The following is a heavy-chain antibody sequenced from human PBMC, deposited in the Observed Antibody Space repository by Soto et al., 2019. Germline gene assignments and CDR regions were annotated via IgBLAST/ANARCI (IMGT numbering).Heavy chain of an antibody. CDR3: ARAMRGYSYGSEYYFDY. Sequence: QVQLQESGPGLVKPSQTLSLTCSVSGGSISSGGNYWSWIRQHPGKGLGWIGYIYYSGSTYYNPSLKSRVTISGDTSKNQFSLKLSSVTAADTAVYYCARAMRGYSYGSEYYFDYWGQGTLVTVSS. J-gene: IGHJ4*02. V-gene: IGHV4-31*03. CDR2: IYYSGST. D-gene: IGHD5-18*01. CDR1: GGSISSGGNY.